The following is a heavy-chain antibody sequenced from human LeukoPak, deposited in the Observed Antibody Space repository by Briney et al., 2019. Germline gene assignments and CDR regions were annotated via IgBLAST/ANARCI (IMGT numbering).Heavy chain of an antibody. CDR3: AKGFVPESESGRPLEGY. Sequence: ASVKVSCKASGYTFTGYYMHWVRQAPGQGLEWMGWINPNSGGTNYAQKFQGRVTMTRDTSISTAYMELSRLRSDDTAVYYCAKGFVPESESGRPLEGYWGQGTLVTVSS. D-gene: IGHD3-3*01. V-gene: IGHV1-2*02. CDR1: GYTFTGYY. CDR2: INPNSGGT. J-gene: IGHJ4*02.